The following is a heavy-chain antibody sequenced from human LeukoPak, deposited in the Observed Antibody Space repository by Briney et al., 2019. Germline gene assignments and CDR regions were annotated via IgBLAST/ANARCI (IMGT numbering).Heavy chain of an antibody. CDR3: AMAATSYNWFDP. Sequence: SVKVSCKASGGTFSSYAISWVRQAPGQGLEWMGGIIPIFGTANYAQKFQGRVTITTDESTSTAYMELSSLRSDDTAVYYCAMAATSYNWFDPWGQGTLVTVSS. J-gene: IGHJ5*02. D-gene: IGHD2-15*01. V-gene: IGHV1-69*05. CDR1: GGTFSSYA. CDR2: IIPIFGTA.